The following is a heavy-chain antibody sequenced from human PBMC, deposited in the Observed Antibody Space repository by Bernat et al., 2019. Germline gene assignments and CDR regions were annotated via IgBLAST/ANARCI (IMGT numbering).Heavy chain of an antibody. CDR3: AADHDRGSANGFDR. Sequence: EVQLVESGGGLVKPGGSLRLSCAASGFTFSNAWMSWVRQAPGKGLEWVGRIKSKTDGGTTDYAAPVKGRFTISRDDSKNPLYLQMNSLKTEDTAVYYWAADHDRGSANGFDRWGQGTLVTVSS. J-gene: IGHJ5*02. D-gene: IGHD3-10*02. V-gene: IGHV3-15*01. CDR1: GFTFSNAW. CDR2: IKSKTDGGTT.